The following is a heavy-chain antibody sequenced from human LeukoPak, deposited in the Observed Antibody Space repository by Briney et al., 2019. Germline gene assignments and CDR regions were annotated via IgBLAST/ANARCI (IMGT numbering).Heavy chain of an antibody. J-gene: IGHJ4*02. CDR1: GFSFGSYG. V-gene: IGHV3-30*02. CDR3: AKDPTRVTTTHPDY. D-gene: IGHD4-17*01. CDR2: IRYDGSNK. Sequence: PGGSLRLSCAASGFSFGSYGMHWVRQAPGKGLEWVVFIRYDGSNKSYADSVKGRFTISRDNSKNTLYLQMNSLRPEDTAVYYCAKDPTRVTTTHPDYWGQGTLVTVSS.